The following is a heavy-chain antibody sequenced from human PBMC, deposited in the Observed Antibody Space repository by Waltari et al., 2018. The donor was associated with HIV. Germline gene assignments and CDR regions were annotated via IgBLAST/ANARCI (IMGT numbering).Heavy chain of an antibody. D-gene: IGHD1-26*01. CDR2: IYYTGRA. J-gene: IGHJ2*01. CDR1: GGSVSSSSYF. V-gene: IGHV4-39*01. Sequence: QLQLQESGPGLVKPSETLSLTCTVSGGSVSSSSYFWGWIRQPPGKGLEWVGRIYYTGRADDNPSLKSRVTISVDTSKNQFSLKVASVTAADTAVYYCARHPLRVGAAYWNFDLWGRGTLVTVSS. CDR3: ARHPLRVGAAYWNFDL.